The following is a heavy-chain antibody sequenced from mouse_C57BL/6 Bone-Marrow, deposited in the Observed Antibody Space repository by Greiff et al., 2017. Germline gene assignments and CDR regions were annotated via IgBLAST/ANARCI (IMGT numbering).Heavy chain of an antibody. Sequence: QVQLQQSGAELARPGASVKLSCKASGYTFTSYGISWVKQRTGQGLEWIGEIYPRSGNTYYNEKFKGKATLTADKSSSTAYMELRSLTSEDSAVYFCGRALLLAYWGQGTLVTVSA. J-gene: IGHJ3*01. D-gene: IGHD1-1*01. CDR3: GRALLLAY. CDR2: IYPRSGNT. CDR1: GYTFTSYG. V-gene: IGHV1-81*01.